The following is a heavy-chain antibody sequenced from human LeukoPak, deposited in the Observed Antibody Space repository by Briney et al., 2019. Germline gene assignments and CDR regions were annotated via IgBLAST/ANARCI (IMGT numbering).Heavy chain of an antibody. Sequence: GGSLRLPCAASGFTFSTYWMTWVRQAPGKGLEWVANIKPDGSDKSYVDSVRGRFTISRDNAKNSVYLQMNSLRAEDTAIYYCARRGGLDVWGQGTTVTVSS. V-gene: IGHV3-7*01. CDR2: IKPDGSDK. CDR3: ARRGGLDV. CDR1: GFTFSTYW. J-gene: IGHJ6*02.